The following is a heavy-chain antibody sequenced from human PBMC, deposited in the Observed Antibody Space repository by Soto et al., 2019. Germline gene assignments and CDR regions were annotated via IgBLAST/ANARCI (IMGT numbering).Heavy chain of an antibody. D-gene: IGHD4-17*01. CDR2: IWYDGSNK. Sequence: QVQLVESGGGVVQPGRSLRLSCAASGFTFSSYGMHWVRQAPGKGLEWVAVIWYDGSNKYYADSVKGRFTISRDNSKNTLYLQMNSLRAEDTAVYYCARAEGGDYGLNWFDPWGQGTLVTVSS. J-gene: IGHJ5*02. CDR1: GFTFSSYG. V-gene: IGHV3-33*01. CDR3: ARAEGGDYGLNWFDP.